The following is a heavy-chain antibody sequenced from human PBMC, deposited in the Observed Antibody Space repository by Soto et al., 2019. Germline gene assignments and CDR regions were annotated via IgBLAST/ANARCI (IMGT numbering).Heavy chain of an antibody. V-gene: IGHV1-3*01. CDR1: GYTFTSYA. J-gene: IGHJ6*02. D-gene: IGHD2-15*01. Sequence: QVQLVQSGAEVKKPGASVKVSCKASGYTFTSYAMNWVRQAPGQRLEWMGWINAGNGNTKYSQKFQGRVTITRDTSASTVYMELSSLRSEDTAVYYCGRDPSFTGIDVWGQGTTVTVSS. CDR3: GRDPSFTGIDV. CDR2: INAGNGNT.